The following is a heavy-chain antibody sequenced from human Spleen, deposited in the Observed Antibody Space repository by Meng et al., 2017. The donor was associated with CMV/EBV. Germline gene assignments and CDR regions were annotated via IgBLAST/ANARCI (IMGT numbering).Heavy chain of an antibody. Sequence: GGSLRLSCAASGFTFSSYSMNWVRQAPGKGLEWVSSISSSSSYIYYADSVKGRFTISRDNAKNSLYLQMNSLRDKDTAVYYCASELRYFDWFLVGWGQGTLVTVSS. D-gene: IGHD3-9*01. J-gene: IGHJ4*02. CDR2: ISSSSSYI. V-gene: IGHV3-21*01. CDR1: GFTFSSYS. CDR3: ASELRYFDWFLVG.